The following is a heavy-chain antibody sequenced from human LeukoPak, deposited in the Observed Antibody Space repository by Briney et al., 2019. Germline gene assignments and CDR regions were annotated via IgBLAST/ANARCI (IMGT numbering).Heavy chain of an antibody. V-gene: IGHV3-23*01. CDR1: GFAFGTYA. CDR3: ARDPYNTILYRLAH. D-gene: IGHD3-10*01. J-gene: IGHJ4*02. CDR2: ISADGQVT. Sequence: PGGSLRLSCAGSGFAFGTYAMSWVRQAPGMGLEWVSSISADGQVTYYADSVEGRLTVSRDNSKSTLYLQLNSLRVEDAATYYCARDPYNTILYRLAHWGQGTLVTVSS.